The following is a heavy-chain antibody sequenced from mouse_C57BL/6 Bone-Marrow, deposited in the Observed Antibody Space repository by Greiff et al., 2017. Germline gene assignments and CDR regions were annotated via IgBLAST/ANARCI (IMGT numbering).Heavy chain of an antibody. CDR1: GYAFSSSW. V-gene: IGHV1-82*01. J-gene: IGHJ4*01. D-gene: IGHD2-3*01. CDR3: GRGWLLRGVYAMDY. Sequence: VQLQESGPELVKPGASVKISCKASGYAFSSSWMNWVKQRPGKGLEWIGRIYPGDGDTNYNGKFKGKATLTADKSSSTAYMQLSSLTSEDSAVYFCGRGWLLRGVYAMDYWGQGTSVTVSS. CDR2: IYPGDGDT.